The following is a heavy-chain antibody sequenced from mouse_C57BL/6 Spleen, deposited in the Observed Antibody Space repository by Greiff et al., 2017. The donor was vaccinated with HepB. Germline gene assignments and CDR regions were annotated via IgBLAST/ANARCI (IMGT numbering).Heavy chain of an antibody. CDR3: AREGYYYGSSYPYYFDY. D-gene: IGHD1-1*01. J-gene: IGHJ2*01. CDR1: GFTFSDYY. Sequence: EVMLVESEGGLVQPGSSMKLSCTASGFTFSDYYMAWVRQVPEKGLEWVANINYDGSSTYYLDSLKSRFIISRDNAKNILYLQMSSLKSEDTATYYCAREGYYYGSSYPYYFDYWGQGTTLTVSS. CDR2: INYDGSST. V-gene: IGHV5-16*01.